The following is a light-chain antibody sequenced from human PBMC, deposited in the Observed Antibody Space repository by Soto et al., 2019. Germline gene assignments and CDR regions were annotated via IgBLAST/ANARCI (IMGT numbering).Light chain of an antibody. CDR2: AAS. V-gene: IGKV1D-12*01. J-gene: IGKJ5*01. CDR1: QDISSW. CDR3: QQANSFPL. Sequence: DIQMTQSPSSVSASVGDRVTITCRASQDISSWLAWYQQKPGKAPKLLISAASSLQSGVPSRFSGSGSGTDFTLTISSLQPEDFATYYCQQANSFPLFGQGTRLEIK.